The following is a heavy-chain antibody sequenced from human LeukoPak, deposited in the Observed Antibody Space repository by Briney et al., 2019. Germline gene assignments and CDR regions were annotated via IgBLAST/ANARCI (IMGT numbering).Heavy chain of an antibody. CDR2: ISGDGGRT. V-gene: IGHV3-43*02. J-gene: IGHJ4*02. CDR1: GFIFSDYN. CDR3: AKDVSGSIDS. D-gene: IGHD5/OR15-5a*01. Sequence: PGGSLRLSCAASGFIFSDYNMHWVRQVPGKGLEWVSIISGDGGRTSYADSVKGRVTISRDNSKNSLYLQMNSLRTEDTAFYYCAKDVSGSIDSGGQGTLVTVSS.